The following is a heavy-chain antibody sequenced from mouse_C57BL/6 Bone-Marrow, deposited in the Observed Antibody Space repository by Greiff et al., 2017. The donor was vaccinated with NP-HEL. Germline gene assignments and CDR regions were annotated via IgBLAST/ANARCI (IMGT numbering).Heavy chain of an antibody. J-gene: IGHJ2*01. CDR3: AIERWFPTGYFDY. CDR1: GYTFTSYW. CDR2: IHPSDSDT. Sequence: VKLQQPGAELVKPGASVKVSCKASGYTFTSYWMHWVKQRPGQGLEWIGRIHPSDSDTNYNQKFKGKATLTVDKSSSTAYMQLSSLTSEDSAVYYCAIERWFPTGYFDYWGQGTTLTVSS. D-gene: IGHD2-3*01. V-gene: IGHV1-74*01.